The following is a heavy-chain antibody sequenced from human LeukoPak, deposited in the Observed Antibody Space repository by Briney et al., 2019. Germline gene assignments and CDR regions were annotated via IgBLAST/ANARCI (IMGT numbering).Heavy chain of an antibody. J-gene: IGHJ4*02. CDR2: INTNTGNP. CDR1: GYTFTSYA. Sequence: ASVKVSCKASGYTFTSYAMNWVRQAPGQGLEWMGWINTNTGNPTHAQGFTGRFVFSLDTSVSTAYLQISSLKAEDTAVYYCARGPPLWSSYGDYVTGNYWGQGTLVTVSS. D-gene: IGHD4-17*01. CDR3: ARGPPLWSSYGDYVTGNY. V-gene: IGHV7-4-1*02.